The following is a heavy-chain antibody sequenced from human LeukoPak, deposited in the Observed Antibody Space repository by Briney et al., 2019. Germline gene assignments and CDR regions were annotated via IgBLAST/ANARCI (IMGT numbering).Heavy chain of an antibody. CDR3: ARDWTSGWDY. CDR2: ISSSRYI. V-gene: IGHV3-21*01. D-gene: IGHD6-19*01. Sequence: PGGSLRLSCAASGFTFSTYSMNWVRQAPGKGLEWVSSISSSRYIYYADSVKGRFTISRDNAKNSLFLQMNSLRAEDTAVYYCARDWTSGWDYWGQGTLVTVSP. J-gene: IGHJ4*02. CDR1: GFTFSTYS.